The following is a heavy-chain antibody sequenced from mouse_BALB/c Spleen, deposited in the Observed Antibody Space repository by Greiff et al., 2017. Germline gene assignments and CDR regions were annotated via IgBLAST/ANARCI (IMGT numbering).Heavy chain of an antibody. CDR1: GFTFSSYA. CDR3: ARGSGDYWYFDV. V-gene: IGHV5-6-5*01. Sequence: DVMLVESGGGLVKPGGSLKLSCAASGFTFSSYAMSWVRQTPEKRLEWVASISSGGSTYYPDSVKGRFTISRDNARNILYLQMSSLGSEDTAMYYCARGSGDYWYFDVWGAGTTVTVSS. J-gene: IGHJ1*01. CDR2: ISSGGST.